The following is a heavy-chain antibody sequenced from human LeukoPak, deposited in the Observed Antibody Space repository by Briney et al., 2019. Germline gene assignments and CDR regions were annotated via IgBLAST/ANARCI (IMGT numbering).Heavy chain of an antibody. CDR3: ARVRREDYGFHFDY. Sequence: PGGSLRLSCAASGFTFSDYYMSWIRQAPGKGLEWVSYISSSGSTIYYADSVKGRFTISRDNAKNSQYLQMNSLRAEDTAAYYCARVRREDYGFHFDYWGQGTLVTVSS. V-gene: IGHV3-11*01. D-gene: IGHD5-24*01. CDR2: ISSSGSTI. J-gene: IGHJ4*02. CDR1: GFTFSDYY.